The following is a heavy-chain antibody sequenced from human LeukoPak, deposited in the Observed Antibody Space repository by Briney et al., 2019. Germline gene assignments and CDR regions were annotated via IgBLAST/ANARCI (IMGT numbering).Heavy chain of an antibody. Sequence: SETLSLTCAAYGGSFSGYYWSWIRQPPGKGLEWIGEINHSGSTNYNPSLKSRVTISVDTSKNQFSLKLSSVTAADTAVYYCARSELLMAFDIWGQGTMVTVSS. V-gene: IGHV4-34*01. J-gene: IGHJ3*02. CDR2: INHSGST. CDR1: GGSFSGYY. D-gene: IGHD1-7*01. CDR3: ARSELLMAFDI.